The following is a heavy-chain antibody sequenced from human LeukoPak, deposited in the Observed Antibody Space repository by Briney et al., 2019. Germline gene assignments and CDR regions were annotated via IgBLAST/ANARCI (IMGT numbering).Heavy chain of an antibody. CDR2: ISPNSGDT. J-gene: IGHJ1*01. CDR1: GYTFTGYY. V-gene: IGHV1-2*02. Sequence: ASVKVSCKASGYTFTGYYMHWGRQAPGQGLEWMVWISPNSGDTNYAQKFQGRVTMTRDTSISTAYMELSSLRSDDTAVYYCASTLQTIAMAGGLVEFFQNWGQGTLVTVSS. D-gene: IGHD6-19*01. CDR3: ASTLQTIAMAGGLVEFFQN.